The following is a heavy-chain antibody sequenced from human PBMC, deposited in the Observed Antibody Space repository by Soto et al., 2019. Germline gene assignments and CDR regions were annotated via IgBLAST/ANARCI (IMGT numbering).Heavy chain of an antibody. J-gene: IGHJ4*02. CDR2: VSSGSSYV. V-gene: IGHV3-21*01. D-gene: IGHD3-10*01. Sequence: PGGSLRLSCAASGFTFSSYNMNWVRQAPGKGLEWVSCVSSGSSYVYYADSLKGRFTISRDNAKNSLYLQMNSLTAEDTAVYYCARERWFGEACFDSWGQGTLVT. CDR3: ARERWFGEACFDS. CDR1: GFTFSSYN.